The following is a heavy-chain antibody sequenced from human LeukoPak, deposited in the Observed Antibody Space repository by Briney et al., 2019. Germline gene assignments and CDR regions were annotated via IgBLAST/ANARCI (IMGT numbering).Heavy chain of an antibody. CDR1: GGSLGNYY. CDR3: ARSAFLVTAPGLYYFDY. Sequence: SETLSLTCTVSGGSLGNYYWSCIRQPAGKGLEWIGHIYNSGGTNYNPSLKGRVTMSVATSKNQFSLHLSSVTAADTAVYYCARSAFLVTAPGLYYFDYWGQGTLVAVSS. D-gene: IGHD6-13*01. V-gene: IGHV4-4*07. CDR2: IYNSGGT. J-gene: IGHJ4*02.